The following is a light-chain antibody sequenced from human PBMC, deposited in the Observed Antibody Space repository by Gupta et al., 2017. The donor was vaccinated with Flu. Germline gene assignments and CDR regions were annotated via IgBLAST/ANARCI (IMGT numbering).Light chain of an antibody. CDR2: EVS. CDR3: MRGTHTCT. V-gene: IGKV2-30*01. J-gene: IGKJ2*02. Sequence: DVVMSQSLLSLSVTLGQAASISCRSSQSLVYKNGITYLTWFQQRPGQSPRRLIYEVSNRDSGVPDRFSGSGSVTDFTLKISRVEAEDVGVYYCMRGTHTCTFGQGTRLEIK. CDR1: QSLVYKNGITY.